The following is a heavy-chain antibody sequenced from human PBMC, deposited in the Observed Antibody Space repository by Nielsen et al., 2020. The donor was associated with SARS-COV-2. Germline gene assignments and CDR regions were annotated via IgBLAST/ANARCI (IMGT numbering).Heavy chain of an antibody. Sequence: ASVKVSCKASGYTFTSYYMHWVRQAPGQGLEWMGIINPSGGSTSYVQKFQGRVTMTRDTSTSTVYMELSSLRSEDTAVYYCASEGQIAVAGYDYWGQGTLVTVSS. CDR3: ASEGQIAVAGYDY. V-gene: IGHV1-46*01. CDR2: INPSGGST. CDR1: GYTFTSYY. D-gene: IGHD6-19*01. J-gene: IGHJ4*02.